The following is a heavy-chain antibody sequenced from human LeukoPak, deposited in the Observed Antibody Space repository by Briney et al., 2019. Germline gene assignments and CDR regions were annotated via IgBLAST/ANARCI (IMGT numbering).Heavy chain of an antibody. Sequence: GGSLRLSCAAAGFSFNAYDMHWVRQATGRGLEWVSYIGRAGDTYYAGSVEGRFTISRDDAKNSLYLQLNSLGVGDTAVYYCARDSSGWGLAVWGQGTTVTVSS. CDR2: IGRAGDT. CDR1: GFSFNAYD. CDR3: ARDSSGWGLAV. V-gene: IGHV3-13*04. J-gene: IGHJ6*02. D-gene: IGHD6-19*01.